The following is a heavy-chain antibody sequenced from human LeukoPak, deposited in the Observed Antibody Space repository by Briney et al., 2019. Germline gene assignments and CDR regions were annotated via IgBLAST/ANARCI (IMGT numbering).Heavy chain of an antibody. CDR2: ISGSGDST. CDR3: AKDDDWGRYKH. CDR1: GFRFSSYG. Sequence: GGSLRLSCAASGFRFSSYGMSWVRQAPGKGLDWVSSISGSGDSTYYADSVKGQFTISRDNSKNTVYLQMNSLRAEDTAVYYCAKDDDWGRYKHWGQGTLVTVSS. D-gene: IGHD3-16*01. V-gene: IGHV3-23*01. J-gene: IGHJ1*01.